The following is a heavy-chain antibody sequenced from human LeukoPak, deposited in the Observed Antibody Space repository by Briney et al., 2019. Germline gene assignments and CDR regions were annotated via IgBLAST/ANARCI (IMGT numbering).Heavy chain of an antibody. CDR1: GFTFSSYA. CDR3: ARVTRYYFDY. Sequence: PGGSLRLSCAASGFTFSSYAMHWVRQAPGKGLEWVAVISYDGSNKYYADSVKGRFTISRDNSKNTLYLQMNSLRAEDTAVYYCARVTRYYFDYWGQGTLDTVSS. CDR2: ISYDGSNK. J-gene: IGHJ4*02. D-gene: IGHD2-2*01. V-gene: IGHV3-30*04.